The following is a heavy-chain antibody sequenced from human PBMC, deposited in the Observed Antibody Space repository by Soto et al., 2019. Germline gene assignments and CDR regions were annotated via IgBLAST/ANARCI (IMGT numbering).Heavy chain of an antibody. CDR2: INPSGGST. D-gene: IGHD2-21*02. J-gene: IGHJ6*02. Sequence: ASVKDSCKASGYTFTSYYMHWVRQAPGQGLEWMGIINPSGGSTSYAQKFQGRVTMTRDTSTSTVYMELSSLRSEDTAVYYCAVTSGNSGYYYYYYGMDVWGQGTTVTVSS. CDR3: AVTSGNSGYYYYYYGMDV. V-gene: IGHV1-46*01. CDR1: GYTFTSYY.